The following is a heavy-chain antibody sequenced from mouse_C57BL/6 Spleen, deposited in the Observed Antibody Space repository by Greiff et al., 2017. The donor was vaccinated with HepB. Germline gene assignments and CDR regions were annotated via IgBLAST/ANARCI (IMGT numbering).Heavy chain of an antibody. CDR1: GYTFTSYW. CDR3: ARSDDYDRYFDY. J-gene: IGHJ2*01. CDR2: IDPSDSYP. Sequence: VQLQQPGAELVMPGASVKLSCKASGYTFTSYWMHWVKQRPGQGLEWIGEIDPSDSYPNYNQKFKGKSTLTVDKSSSTAYMQLSSLTSEDSAVYYCARSDDYDRYFDYWGQGTTLTVSS. V-gene: IGHV1-69*01. D-gene: IGHD2-4*01.